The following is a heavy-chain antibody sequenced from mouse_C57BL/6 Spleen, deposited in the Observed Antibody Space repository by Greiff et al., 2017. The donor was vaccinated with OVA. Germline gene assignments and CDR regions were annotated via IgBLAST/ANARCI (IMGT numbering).Heavy chain of an antibody. V-gene: IGHV5-16*01. CDR1: GFTFSDYY. J-gene: IGHJ2*01. CDR3: ARDYYGSCYFDY. Sequence: EVKLMESEGGLVQPGSSMKLSCTASGFTFSDYYMAWVRQVPEQGLEWVANINYDGSSTYYLDSLKSRFIISRDNATNIRYLQMSSLKSEDTATYYCARDYYGSCYFDYWGQGTTLTVSS. CDR2: INYDGSST. D-gene: IGHD1-1*01.